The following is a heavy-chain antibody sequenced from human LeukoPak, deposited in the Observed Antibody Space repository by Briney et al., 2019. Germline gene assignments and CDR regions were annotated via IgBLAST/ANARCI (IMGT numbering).Heavy chain of an antibody. Sequence: PGGSLRLSCAVSGFIFNNYTMSWVRQAPGKGLEWVSSIGGGGDNTYYADSVKGRFTISRDNSKNTLYLQMNSLRAEDTAVYYCAKAKQLLRVRTWGQGTLVTVSS. D-gene: IGHD2-2*01. V-gene: IGHV3-23*01. CDR2: IGGGGDNT. CDR3: AKAKQLLRVRT. J-gene: IGHJ5*02. CDR1: GFIFNNYT.